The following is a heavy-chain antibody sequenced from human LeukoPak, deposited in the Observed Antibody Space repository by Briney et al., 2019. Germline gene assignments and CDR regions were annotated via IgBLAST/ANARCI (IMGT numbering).Heavy chain of an antibody. CDR1: GFTFSNVW. J-gene: IGHJ4*02. CDR2: IRSKTHGETI. Sequence: GGSLRPSCAASGFTFSNVWMNWVRQAPGKGLEWVGRIRSKTHGETIDYAAPVRGRFTISRDDSKNTLYLQLNSLKTEDTAVYYCATEVIIAVTGNDYWGQGSLVTVSS. D-gene: IGHD6-19*01. V-gene: IGHV3-15*07. CDR3: ATEVIIAVTGNDY.